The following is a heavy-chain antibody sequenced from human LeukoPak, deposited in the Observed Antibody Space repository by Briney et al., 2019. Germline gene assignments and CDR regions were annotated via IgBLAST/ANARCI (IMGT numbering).Heavy chain of an antibody. CDR3: ATDRDGYNFGYFDY. D-gene: IGHD5-24*01. J-gene: IGHJ4*02. V-gene: IGHV3-48*04. CDR1: GFTFSSYA. Sequence: GGSLRLSCAASGFTFSSYAMNWIRQAPGKGLEWVSYISRSGSTIYYADSVKGRFTISRDNAKNSLYLQLSSLGADDTAVYYCATDRDGYNFGYFDYWGQGTLVTVSS. CDR2: ISRSGSTI.